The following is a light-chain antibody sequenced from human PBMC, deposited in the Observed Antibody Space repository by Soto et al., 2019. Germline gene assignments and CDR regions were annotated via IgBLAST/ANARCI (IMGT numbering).Light chain of an antibody. J-gene: IGLJ1*01. CDR3: SSYTSSSFYV. CDR2: DVS. Sequence: QSVLTQPASVSGSPGQSITISCTGTSSDVGGYNYVSWYQQHPGKAPKLMIYDVSNRPSGVSNRFSGSKSANTASLTISGLQAEDEADYYSSSYTSSSFYVFGSGTKVTVL. V-gene: IGLV2-14*01. CDR1: SSDVGGYNY.